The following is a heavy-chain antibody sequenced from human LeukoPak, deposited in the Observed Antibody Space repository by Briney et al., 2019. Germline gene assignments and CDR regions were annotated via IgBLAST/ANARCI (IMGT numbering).Heavy chain of an antibody. Sequence: ASVKVSCKASGGTFSSYAISWVRQAPGQGLEWMGWISAYNGNTNYAQKLQGRVTMTTDTSTSTAYMELRSLRSDDTAVYYCATPIYDSSGPYGFDYWGQGTLVTVSS. J-gene: IGHJ4*02. CDR2: ISAYNGNT. D-gene: IGHD3-22*01. CDR1: GGTFSSYA. V-gene: IGHV1-18*01. CDR3: ATPIYDSSGPYGFDY.